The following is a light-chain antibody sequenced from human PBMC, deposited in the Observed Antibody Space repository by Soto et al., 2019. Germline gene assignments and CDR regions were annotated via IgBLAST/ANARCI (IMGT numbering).Light chain of an antibody. V-gene: IGKV1-8*01. CDR3: HQYYSYPHGT. Sequence: AIRMTQSPSSLSASTGDRVTITCRASQGISSYLAWYQQKPGKAPKLLIYAASTLQSGVPSRFSGSGSGTDFTLTISCLQSEDFAIYYCHQYYSYPHGTFGQGTKVEIK. CDR2: AAS. J-gene: IGKJ1*01. CDR1: QGISSY.